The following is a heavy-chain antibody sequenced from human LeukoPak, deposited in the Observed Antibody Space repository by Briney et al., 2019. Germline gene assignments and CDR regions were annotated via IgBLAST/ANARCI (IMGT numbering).Heavy chain of an antibody. CDR3: ARQTIASVTGYMLFDL. CDR1: GGSINSRDYY. D-gene: IGHD2-2*02. Sequence: PSETLSLNCAVSGGSINSRDYYWGWIRQPPGKGLEWVGSIYYTESTFHNPSLKSRVIISVDTSKNLFSLKLTSVTAADSAIYYCARQTIASVTGYMLFDLWGRGTLVIVSS. CDR2: IYYTEST. J-gene: IGHJ2*01. V-gene: IGHV4-39*01.